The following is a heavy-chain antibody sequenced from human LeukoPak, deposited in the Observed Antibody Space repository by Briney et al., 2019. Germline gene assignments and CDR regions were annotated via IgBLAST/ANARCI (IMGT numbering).Heavy chain of an antibody. D-gene: IGHD2-15*01. CDR1: GGSISSSSYY. V-gene: IGHV4-39*01. Sequence: SGTLSLTCAVSGGSISSSSYYWGWIRQPPGKGLEWIGSIYYSGSTYYNLSLKSRVTISVDTSKNQFSLKLSSVTAADTAVYYCARLYGCSGGSCYFDYWGQGTLVTVSS. CDR3: ARLYGCSGGSCYFDY. J-gene: IGHJ4*02. CDR2: IYYSGST.